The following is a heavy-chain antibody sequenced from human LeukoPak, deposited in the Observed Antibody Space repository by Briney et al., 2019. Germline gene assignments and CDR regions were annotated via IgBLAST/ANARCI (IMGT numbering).Heavy chain of an antibody. CDR2: IYYSGST. Sequence: SETLSLTCTVSGGSFSSYYWSWIRQPPGKGLEWTGYIYYSGSTNYNPSLKSRVTISVDTSKNQFSLKLSSVTAADTAVYYCARSDTYYDILTGYFVSNWFDPWGQGTLVTVSS. CDR1: GGSFSSYY. J-gene: IGHJ5*02. D-gene: IGHD3-9*01. V-gene: IGHV4-59*01. CDR3: ARSDTYYDILTGYFVSNWFDP.